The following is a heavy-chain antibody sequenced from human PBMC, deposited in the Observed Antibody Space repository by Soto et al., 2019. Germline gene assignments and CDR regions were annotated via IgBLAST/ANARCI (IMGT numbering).Heavy chain of an antibody. V-gene: IGHV4-59*01. J-gene: IGHJ4*02. CDR3: ARGLRSPTVTMGY. D-gene: IGHD4-17*01. CDR1: GGSISSYY. CDR2: IYYSGST. Sequence: PSETLYLTCTVSGGSISSYYWSWIRQPPGKGLEWIGYIYYSGSTNYNPSLKSRVTISVDTSKNQFSLKLSSVTAADTAVYYCARGLRSPTVTMGYWGQGTLVTVSS.